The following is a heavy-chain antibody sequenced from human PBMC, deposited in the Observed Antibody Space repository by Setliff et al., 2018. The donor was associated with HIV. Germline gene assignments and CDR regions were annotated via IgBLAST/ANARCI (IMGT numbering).Heavy chain of an antibody. D-gene: IGHD3-22*01. CDR2: ILPIFNKV. CDR3: ARDKVDSDSRTYLHH. Sequence: ASVKVSCKASGGYFSSYALHWVRQAPGQGLEWMGNILPIFNKVNYAQKFRGRVTITADKSTSTAYMELSSLTSDDAAVYFCARDKVDSDSRTYLHHWGQGTLVTVSS. V-gene: IGHV1-69*04. CDR1: GGYFSSYA. J-gene: IGHJ5*02.